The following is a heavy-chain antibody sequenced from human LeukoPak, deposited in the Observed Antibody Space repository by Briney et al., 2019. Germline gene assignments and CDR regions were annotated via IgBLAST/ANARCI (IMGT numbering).Heavy chain of an antibody. V-gene: IGHV4-59*01. J-gene: IGHJ4*02. CDR3: ATDRDGYNYRFDY. CDR1: GGSISSYY. D-gene: IGHD5-24*01. Sequence: PSETLSLTCTVSGGSISSYYWSWIRQPPGKGLEWIGYIYYSGSTNYNPSLKSRVTISVDTSKNQFSLKLSSVTAADTAVYYCATDRDGYNYRFDYWGQGTLVTVSS. CDR2: IYYSGST.